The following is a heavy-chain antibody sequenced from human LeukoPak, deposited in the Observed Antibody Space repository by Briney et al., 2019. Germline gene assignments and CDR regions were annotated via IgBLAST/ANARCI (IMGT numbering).Heavy chain of an antibody. CDR1: GYTFTCYG. CDR2: ISAYNGNT. D-gene: IGHD4-17*01. Sequence: ASVKASCKASGYTFTCYGISWVRQAPGQGLEWMGWISAYNGNTNYAQKLQGRVTMTTDTSTSTAYMELRSLRSDDTAVYYCARDDYGDKGFDYWGQGTLVTVSS. CDR3: ARDDYGDKGFDY. V-gene: IGHV1-18*01. J-gene: IGHJ4*02.